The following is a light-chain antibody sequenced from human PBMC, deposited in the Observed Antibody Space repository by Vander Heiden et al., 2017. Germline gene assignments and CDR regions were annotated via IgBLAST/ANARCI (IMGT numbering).Light chain of an antibody. Sequence: SALTQPASASGPPGQSLTISCTGTSSDVGSYNLVSWHQQHPAKAPQLMIYEVSKRPAVVSNLFSCSKSGNTSSLTISGLPADDEADYYGCSDAGSSTWVFGGGTKLTVL. CDR3: CSDAGSSTWV. CDR1: SSDVGSYNL. CDR2: EVS. J-gene: IGLJ3*02. V-gene: IGLV2-23*02.